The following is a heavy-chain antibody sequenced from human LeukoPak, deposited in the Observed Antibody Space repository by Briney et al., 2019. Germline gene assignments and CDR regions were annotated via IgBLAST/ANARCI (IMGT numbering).Heavy chain of an antibody. V-gene: IGHV4-4*07. D-gene: IGHD2-2*01. CDR3: VRTYCSTTSCYRDTSDI. Sequence: SETLSLTCTVSGGSISSYYWSWIRQPAGKGLEWIGRIYTSGSTKYNPSLKSRVTMSVDTSKNQFSLKLSSVTAADTAVYYCVRTYCSTTSCYRDTSDIWGQGTMVTVST. J-gene: IGHJ3*02. CDR2: IYTSGST. CDR1: GGSISSYY.